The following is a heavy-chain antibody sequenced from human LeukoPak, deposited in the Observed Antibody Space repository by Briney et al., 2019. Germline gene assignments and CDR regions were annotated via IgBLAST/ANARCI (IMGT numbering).Heavy chain of an antibody. D-gene: IGHD4/OR15-4a*01. V-gene: IGHV1-18*04. Sequence: GASVKVSCKASGYTFSSYYMHWVRQAPGQGLEWMGWISTYNGNTNYAQKLQGRVTMTTDTSTSTVYMELRSLRSDDTAVYYCAKIAYGANFFDYWGQGTLVTVSS. J-gene: IGHJ4*02. CDR2: ISTYNGNT. CDR1: GYTFSSYY. CDR3: AKIAYGANFFDY.